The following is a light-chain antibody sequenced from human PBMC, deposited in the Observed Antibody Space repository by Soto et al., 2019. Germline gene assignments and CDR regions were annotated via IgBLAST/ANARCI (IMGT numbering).Light chain of an antibody. CDR1: QGIRNE. V-gene: IGKV1-6*01. CDR2: AAS. CDR3: LQDSNYPRT. J-gene: IGKJ1*01. Sequence: AIQMTQSPSSLSASVGDRVTITCRASQGIRNELGWYQQRPGKAPKLLLYAASTLESGGPSRFSASGSGTDFTLTISSLRHEDFATYYCLQDSNYPRTFGQGTKVEIK.